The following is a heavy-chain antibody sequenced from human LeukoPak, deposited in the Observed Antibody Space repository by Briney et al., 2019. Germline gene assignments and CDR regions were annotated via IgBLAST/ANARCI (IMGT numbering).Heavy chain of an antibody. CDR1: VVTLSKIS. CDR3: ATGAIVFDY. CDR2: VGHEDGTT. Sequence: ASVRDSCKVSVVTLSKISTDGVRPAHGKGLEWMGRVGHEDGTTIQAQKFQGRFNMTVDTATDTAYMQMSSLMSEDTDIYYCATGAIVFDYWGQGTLVTVSS. V-gene: IGHV1-24*01. J-gene: IGHJ4*02. D-gene: IGHD3-22*01.